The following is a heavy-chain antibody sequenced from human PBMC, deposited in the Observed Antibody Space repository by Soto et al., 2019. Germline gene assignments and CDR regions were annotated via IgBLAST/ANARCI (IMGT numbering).Heavy chain of an antibody. Sequence: NPSETLSLTCGVSGGSLSGATYSWNWIRQPPGKGLEWIGYIFPSGTTYYNPSLKSRVTISIDVSKNQFSLSLRSLTAADTAVYYCARSRELDYWSQGTLVTVSS. V-gene: IGHV4-30-2*01. CDR1: GGSLSGATYS. CDR2: IFPSGTT. D-gene: IGHD1-1*01. CDR3: ARSRELDY. J-gene: IGHJ4*02.